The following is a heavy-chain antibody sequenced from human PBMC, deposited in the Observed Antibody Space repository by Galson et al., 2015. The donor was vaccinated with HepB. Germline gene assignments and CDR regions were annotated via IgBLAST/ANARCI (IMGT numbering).Heavy chain of an antibody. V-gene: IGHV4-59*08. Sequence: TLSLTCTVSGGSITSYYWSWIRQPPGKGLEWIGYIYYSGSTNYNPSLKSRVFISVDTSKNQFSLKLSAVTAADTAVYYCARLQYSGSDTPDDYWGQGTLVTVAS. D-gene: IGHD5-12*01. CDR1: GGSITSYY. J-gene: IGHJ4*02. CDR3: ARLQYSGSDTPDDY. CDR2: IYYSGST.